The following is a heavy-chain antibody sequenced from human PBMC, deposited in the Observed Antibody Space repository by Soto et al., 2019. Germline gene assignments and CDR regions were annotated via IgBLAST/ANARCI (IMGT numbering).Heavy chain of an antibody. J-gene: IGHJ6*02. CDR1: GGSXXXXX. CDR3: ARVSGIYYYGMDV. CDR2: INHSGST. V-gene: IGHV4-34*01. D-gene: IGHD3-10*01. Sequence: SETLSLTCAVYGGSXXXXXXXXXXXPPGKGLEWIGEINHSGSTNYNPSLKSRVTISVDTSKNQFSLKLSSVTAADTAVYYCARVSGIYYYGMDVWGQGTTVTVSS.